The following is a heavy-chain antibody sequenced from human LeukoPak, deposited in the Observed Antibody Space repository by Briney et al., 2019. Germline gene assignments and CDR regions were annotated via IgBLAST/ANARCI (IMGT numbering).Heavy chain of an antibody. Sequence: ASVKVSCKASGYTFTSYGISWMRQAPGQGLEWMGWISAYNGNTNYAQKLQGRVTMTTDTSTSTAYMELSSLRSEDTAVYYCATANYYYDSSGYYLGAFDIWGQGTMVTVSS. CDR3: ATANYYYDSSGYYLGAFDI. V-gene: IGHV1-18*01. J-gene: IGHJ3*02. D-gene: IGHD3-22*01. CDR2: ISAYNGNT. CDR1: GYTFTSYG.